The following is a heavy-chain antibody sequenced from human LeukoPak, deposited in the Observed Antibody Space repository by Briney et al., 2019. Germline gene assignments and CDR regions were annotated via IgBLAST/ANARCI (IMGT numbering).Heavy chain of an antibody. CDR2: INTNTGNP. V-gene: IGHV7-4-1*02. CDR1: GYTFTNYA. D-gene: IGHD3-3*01. CDR3: ARGIPYDFWSGYYPAGYYYYYMDV. Sequence: ASVKVSCKASGYTFTNYAMNWVRQAPGQGLEWVGWINTNTGNPTYAQGFTGRFVFSLDTSVSTAYLQISSLKAEDTGVYYCARGIPYDFWSGYYPAGYYYYYMDVWGKGTTVTVSS. J-gene: IGHJ6*03.